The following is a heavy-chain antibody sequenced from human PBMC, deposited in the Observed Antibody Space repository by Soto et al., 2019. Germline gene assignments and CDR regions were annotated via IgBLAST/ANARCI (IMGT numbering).Heavy chain of an antibody. CDR1: GGSISSYY. CDR3: ARHNYGSGSTYFDP. J-gene: IGHJ4*02. D-gene: IGHD3-10*01. Sequence: PSETLSLTCTVSGGSISSYYWSWIRQPPGKGLEWIGYIYYSGSTNYNPSLKSRVTISVDTSKNQFSLKLNSMTAADTAVYYCARHNYGSGSTYFDPWGQGTQVTVSS. V-gene: IGHV4-59*08. CDR2: IYYSGST.